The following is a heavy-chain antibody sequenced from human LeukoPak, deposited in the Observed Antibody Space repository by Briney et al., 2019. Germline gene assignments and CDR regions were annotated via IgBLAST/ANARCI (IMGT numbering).Heavy chain of an antibody. D-gene: IGHD6-19*01. V-gene: IGHV1-2*05. CDR3: ARGPVTPASSGWYPRRDPSDKYYFDY. Sequence: GASVRVSCKASGYTFTGYYMHWVRQAPGQGLEWMGRINPNSGGTNYAQKFQGRVTMTRDTSISTAYMELSSLRSEDTVVYYCARGPVTPASSGWYPRRDPSDKYYFDYWGQGTLVTVSS. CDR1: GYTFTGYY. CDR2: INPNSGGT. J-gene: IGHJ4*02.